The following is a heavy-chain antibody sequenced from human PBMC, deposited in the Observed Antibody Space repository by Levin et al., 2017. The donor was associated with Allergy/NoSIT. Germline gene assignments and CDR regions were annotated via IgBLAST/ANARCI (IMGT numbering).Heavy chain of an antibody. D-gene: IGHD6-19*01. J-gene: IGHJ5*02. CDR3: AGGGIAVAGTSPWLDP. V-gene: IGHV4-61*02. CDR2: IYTAGST. CDR1: GGSISTDSYY. Sequence: SETLSLTCTVSGGSISTDSYYWSWIRQPAGKGLEWIGRIYTAGSTNYNPSLKSRVTISVDTSKNQFSLKLTSVNAADTAVYYCAGGGIAVAGTSPWLDPWGQGILVTVSS.